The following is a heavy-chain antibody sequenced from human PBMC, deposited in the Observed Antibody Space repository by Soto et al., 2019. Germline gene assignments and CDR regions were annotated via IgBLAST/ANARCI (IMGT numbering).Heavy chain of an antibody. CDR2: IYYSGST. J-gene: IGHJ4*02. D-gene: IGHD2-21*02. CDR3: ARRGCDSIFGSLDY. V-gene: IGHV4-4*02. Sequence: QVQLQESGPGLVKPSGTLSLTCAVSGGSISSGDWCWSWVRQSPGKGLEWIGEIYYSGSTTYNPSLRSRVTISADKSETQFSLRLSSVTAADTAVYYWARRGCDSIFGSLDYWGQGTLVTVSS. CDR1: GGSISSGDW.